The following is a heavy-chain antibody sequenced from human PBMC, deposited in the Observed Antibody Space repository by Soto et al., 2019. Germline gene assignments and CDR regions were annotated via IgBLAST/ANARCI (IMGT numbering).Heavy chain of an antibody. V-gene: IGHV4-39*01. CDR3: AKTGPYDILTYWYFDL. J-gene: IGHJ2*01. Sequence: LSLTCTVSGDSISSSSYYWVWIRQPPGRGLEWIGSIFYSGTTYYNPSLKSRVTISIDTSKNQFSLKLTSVTAADTAVYYCAKTGPYDILTYWYFDLWGRGTLVTVSS. CDR2: IFYSGTT. CDR1: GDSISSSSYY. D-gene: IGHD3-9*01.